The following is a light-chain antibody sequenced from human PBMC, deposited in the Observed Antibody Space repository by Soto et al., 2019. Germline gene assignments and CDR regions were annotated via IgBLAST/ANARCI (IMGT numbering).Light chain of an antibody. J-gene: IGKJ4*01. Sequence: DIVMTQSPLSLPVTPGESASISCRSSQSLLQSDGYNYLHWYLQKPGQSPQLLISLGSNRASGVPDRFSGSESGTDFTLNISRVEAEDVGVYYCMQVLQSPLTFGGGTKVDIK. CDR2: LGS. CDR3: MQVLQSPLT. CDR1: QSLLQSDGYNY. V-gene: IGKV2-28*01.